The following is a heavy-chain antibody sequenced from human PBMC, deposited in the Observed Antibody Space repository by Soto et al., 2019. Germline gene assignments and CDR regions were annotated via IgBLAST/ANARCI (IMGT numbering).Heavy chain of an antibody. J-gene: IGHJ6*03. D-gene: IGHD1-26*01. CDR2: INPNSGGT. CDR3: ARGGDPNSGKLARRMQLTSSGPYYYYYYYMDV. Sequence: ASVKVSCKASGYTFTGYYMHWVRQAPGQGLEWMGWINPNSGGTNYAQKFQGWVTMTRDTSISTAYMELSRLRSDDTAVYYCARGGDPNSGKLARRMQLTSSGPYYYYYYYMDVWGKGTTVTVSS. CDR1: GYTFTGYY. V-gene: IGHV1-2*04.